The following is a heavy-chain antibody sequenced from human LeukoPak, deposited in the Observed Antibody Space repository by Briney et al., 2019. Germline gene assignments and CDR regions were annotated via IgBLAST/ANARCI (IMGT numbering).Heavy chain of an antibody. CDR2: ISGSGGST. D-gene: IGHD5-12*01. CDR3: AKRLSRSGYEKSLLFDY. V-gene: IGHV3-23*01. J-gene: IGHJ4*02. Sequence: GGSLRLSCAASGFTFSSYAMSWVRQAPGKGLEWVSAISGSGGSTYYADSVKGRFTISRDNSKNTLYLQMNSLRAEDTAVYYCAKRLSRSGYEKSLLFDYWGQGTLVTVSS. CDR1: GFTFSSYA.